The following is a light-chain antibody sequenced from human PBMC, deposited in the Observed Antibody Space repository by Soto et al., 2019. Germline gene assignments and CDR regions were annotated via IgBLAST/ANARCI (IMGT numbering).Light chain of an antibody. Sequence: ELVITQSPATLSVSPGERATLSCRASQSISTNLAWYQQKPGQAPRLLIYGASTRATGIPARFSGSGSGTEFTLTISSLQSEDCAVYYCQQYDNWPLTFGGGTKVEIK. CDR3: QQYDNWPLT. V-gene: IGKV3-15*01. J-gene: IGKJ4*01. CDR1: QSISTN. CDR2: GAS.